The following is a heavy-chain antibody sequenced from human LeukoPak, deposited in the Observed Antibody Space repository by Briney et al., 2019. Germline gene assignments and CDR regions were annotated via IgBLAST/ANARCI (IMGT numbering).Heavy chain of an antibody. Sequence: GESLKISCKGSGYSFTSYWIGWVRQMPGKGLEWWGIIYPGDSCTRYSPSFQGEVTISADKSISTASLQWSSLTASDTAMYYCARSKPSGQYYYDSSGYRGPFDYWGQGTLVTVSS. CDR3: ARSKPSGQYYYDSSGYRGPFDY. CDR2: IYPGDSCT. CDR1: GYSFTSYW. D-gene: IGHD3-22*01. J-gene: IGHJ4*02. V-gene: IGHV5-51*01.